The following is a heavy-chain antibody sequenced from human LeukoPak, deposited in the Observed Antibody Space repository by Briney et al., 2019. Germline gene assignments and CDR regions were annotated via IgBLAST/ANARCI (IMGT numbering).Heavy chain of an antibody. CDR1: GGSFSGYY. D-gene: IGHD1-26*01. J-gene: IGHJ3*02. CDR3: ARDRRSYNAFDI. CDR2: IYTSGST. V-gene: IGHV4-4*07. Sequence: SETLSLTCAVYGGSFSGYYWSWIRQPPGKGLEWIGRIYTSGSTNYNPSLKSRVTMSVDTSKNQFSLKLSSVTAADTAVYYCARDRRSYNAFDIWGQGTMVTVSS.